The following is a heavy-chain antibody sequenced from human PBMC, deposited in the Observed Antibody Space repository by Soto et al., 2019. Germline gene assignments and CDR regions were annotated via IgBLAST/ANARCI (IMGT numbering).Heavy chain of an antibody. CDR3: ARVYDFWSGYQTPFDY. V-gene: IGHV1-18*01. D-gene: IGHD3-3*01. Sequence: QVQLVQSGAEVKKPGASVKVSCKASGYTFTSYGISWVRQAPGQGLEWMGWISVYNGNTNYAQQLQGRVTMTTDTSTSTAYMELRSLRSDDTAVYYCARVYDFWSGYQTPFDYWGQGTLVTVSS. CDR1: GYTFTSYG. J-gene: IGHJ4*02. CDR2: ISVYNGNT.